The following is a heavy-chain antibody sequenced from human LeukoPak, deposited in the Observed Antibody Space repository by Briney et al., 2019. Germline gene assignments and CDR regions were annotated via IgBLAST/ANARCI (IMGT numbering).Heavy chain of an antibody. CDR1: GGSISSYY. V-gene: IGHV4-59*08. CDR3: ARQAWGCSSTSCYPGMKGFDY. J-gene: IGHJ4*02. CDR2: IYYSGST. D-gene: IGHD2-2*01. Sequence: SETLSLTCTVSGGSISSYYCSWIRQPPGKGLEWIGYIYYSGSTNYHPSLKSRVTISVDTSKNRFSLKLSSVTAADTAVYYCARQAWGCSSTSCYPGMKGFDYWGQGTLVTVSS.